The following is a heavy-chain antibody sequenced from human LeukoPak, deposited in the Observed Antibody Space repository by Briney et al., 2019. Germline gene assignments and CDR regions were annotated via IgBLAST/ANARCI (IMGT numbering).Heavy chain of an antibody. CDR3: ARGPTGEDWFDP. CDR2: IYYSGST. J-gene: IGHJ5*02. D-gene: IGHD3-10*01. V-gene: IGHV4-59*01. CDR1: GGSFSGYY. Sequence: SETLSLTCAVYGGSFSGYYWSWIRQPPGKGLEWIGYIYYSGSTNYNPSLKSRVTISVDTSKNQFSLKLSSVTAADTAVYYCARGPTGEDWFDPWGQGTLVTVSS.